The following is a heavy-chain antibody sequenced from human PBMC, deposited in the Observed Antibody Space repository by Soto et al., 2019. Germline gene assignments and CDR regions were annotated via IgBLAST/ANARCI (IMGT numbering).Heavy chain of an antibody. Sequence: EVQLLESGGGLVQPGGSLRLSCAASGFTFSSYAMKWVRQAPGKGLEWVSLIGESGTPTYYADSVKGRFTISRENSENTLFLEMYSLRAEDTAVYYCARYIPGVRYYGIDVWGQGSTVTVSS. D-gene: IGHD2-2*01. CDR1: GFTFSSYA. CDR2: IGESGTPT. J-gene: IGHJ6*02. V-gene: IGHV3-23*01. CDR3: ARYIPGVRYYGIDV.